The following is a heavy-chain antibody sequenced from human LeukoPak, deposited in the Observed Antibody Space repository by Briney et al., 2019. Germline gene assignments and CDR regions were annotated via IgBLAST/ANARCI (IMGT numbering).Heavy chain of an antibody. CDR2: ISYDGSNK. CDR3: AKDGTTYYDSSGYYSDDY. D-gene: IGHD3-22*01. Sequence: GRSLRLSCAASGFTFSSYGMHWVRQAPGKGLEWVAVISYDGSNKYYADSVKGRFTISRDNSKNTLYLQMNSLRAEDTAVYYCAKDGTTYYDSSGYYSDDYWGQGTLVTVSS. V-gene: IGHV3-30*18. J-gene: IGHJ4*02. CDR1: GFTFSSYG.